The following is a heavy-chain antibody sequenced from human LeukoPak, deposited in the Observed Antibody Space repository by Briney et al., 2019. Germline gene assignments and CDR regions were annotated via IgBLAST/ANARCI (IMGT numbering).Heavy chain of an antibody. CDR2: INTDGSIT. CDR3: ARDRGPRTGFMVREAYDY. D-gene: IGHD3-10*01. V-gene: IGHV3-74*01. CDR1: GFTFSDYW. Sequence: GGPLRLSCAASGFTFSDYWIHWVRQAPGKGLVWVSRINTDGSITNYADSVKGRFSISRDNAKNTLYLQMSSLRAEDTAVYYCARDRGPRTGFMVREAYDYWGQGTLVTVSS. J-gene: IGHJ4*02.